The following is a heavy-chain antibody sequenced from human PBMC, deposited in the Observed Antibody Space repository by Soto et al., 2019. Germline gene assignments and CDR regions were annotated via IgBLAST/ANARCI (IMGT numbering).Heavy chain of an antibody. CDR2: ISSSSSYI. D-gene: IGHD5-12*01. CDR3: AREAPDRVVTAAPMDV. J-gene: IGHJ6*02. V-gene: IGHV3-21*01. CDR1: GFTFSSYS. Sequence: EVQLVESGGGLVKPGGSLRLSCAASGFTFSSYSMNWVRQAPGKGLEWVSSISSSSSYIYYADSVKGRFTISRDNAKNSLNLQMNSLRAEDTAVYYCAREAPDRVVTAAPMDVWGQGTTVTVSS.